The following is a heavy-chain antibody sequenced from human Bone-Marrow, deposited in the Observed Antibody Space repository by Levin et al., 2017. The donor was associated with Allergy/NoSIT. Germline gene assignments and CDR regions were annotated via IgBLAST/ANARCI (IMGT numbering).Heavy chain of an antibody. D-gene: IGHD4-17*01. CDR2: INPNSGST. V-gene: IGHV1-2*06. Sequence: GESLKISCKASGYTFTGYYMHWVRQAPGQGLEWMGRINPNSGSTNYAQKFQGRVTMTRDTSISTAYMELSRLRSDDTAVYYCARERIYGAVGAFDYWGQGTLVTVSS. J-gene: IGHJ4*02. CDR3: ARERIYGAVGAFDY. CDR1: GYTFTGYY.